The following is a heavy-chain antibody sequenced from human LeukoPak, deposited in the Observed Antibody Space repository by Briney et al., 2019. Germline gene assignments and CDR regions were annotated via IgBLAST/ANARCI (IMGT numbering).Heavy chain of an antibody. V-gene: IGHV1-18*01. D-gene: IGHD3-16*01. J-gene: IGHJ4*02. CDR1: GYTFTNYG. CDR2: ISPYNGNT. Sequence: ASVKVSCKASGYTFTNYGISWVRRAPGQGLEWMGWISPYNGNTNYALKLQGRVIMTTDTSTSTAYMELRSLRPDDTAVYYCARDMLTTADFDYWGQGTLVTVSS. CDR3: ARDMLTTADFDY.